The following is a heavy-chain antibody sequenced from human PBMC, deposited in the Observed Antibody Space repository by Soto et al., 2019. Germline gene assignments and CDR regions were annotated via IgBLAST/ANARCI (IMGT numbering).Heavy chain of an antibody. CDR2: INPSGGST. Sequence: QVQLVQSGAEVKKPGASVKVSCKASGYTFTSYYMHWVRQAPGQGLEWMGIINPSGGSTSYAQKFQGRVTMTRDTSTSTVYMELSSLRSEDTAVYYCARDYKWNDDSSGYPDYWGQGTLVTVSS. J-gene: IGHJ4*02. D-gene: IGHD3-22*01. CDR3: ARDYKWNDDSSGYPDY. CDR1: GYTFTSYY. V-gene: IGHV1-46*03.